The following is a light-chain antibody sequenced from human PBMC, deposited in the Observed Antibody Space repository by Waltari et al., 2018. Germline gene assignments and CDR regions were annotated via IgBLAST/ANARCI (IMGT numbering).Light chain of an antibody. Sequence: QSALIQPASVSGSPGQSITISCTGIGSDVGSYKFVSWYQQFPDKAPKLLIYEATKRPSGGSNRFPGSKSVNAATLTNSGLQAEDEADYYCCSYVAGRRVVGGGTRLTVL. J-gene: IGLJ3*02. CDR1: GSDVGSYKF. CDR3: CSYVAGRRV. CDR2: EAT. V-gene: IGLV2-23*01.